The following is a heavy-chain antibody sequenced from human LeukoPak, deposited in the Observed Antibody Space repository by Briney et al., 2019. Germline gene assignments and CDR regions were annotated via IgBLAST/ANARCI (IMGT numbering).Heavy chain of an antibody. CDR1: GFRFDDYG. CDR3: AKDESTGGFAPGYFYGMGV. D-gene: IGHD3-16*01. J-gene: IGHJ6*02. Sequence: SLRLSCVVSGFRFDDYGMHWVRPAPGKGLEWVSGISWSGTTTGYADSVKGRFTISRDSAKNSLYLQMDSLRVEDTALYYCAKDESTGGFAPGYFYGMGVWGQGTTVTVSS. V-gene: IGHV3-9*01. CDR2: ISWSGTTT.